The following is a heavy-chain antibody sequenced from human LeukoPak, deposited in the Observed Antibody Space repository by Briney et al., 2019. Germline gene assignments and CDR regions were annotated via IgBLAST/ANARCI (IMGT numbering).Heavy chain of an antibody. CDR3: ARGRYYDSSGYHHAFDI. CDR2: IYYSGST. J-gene: IGHJ3*02. V-gene: IGHV4-59*01. CDR1: GGSISSYY. D-gene: IGHD3-22*01. Sequence: SETLSLTCTVSGGSISSYYWSWIRQPPGKGLEWIGYIYYSGSTNYNPSLESRVTISVDTSKNQFSLKLSSVTAADTAVYYCARGRYYDSSGYHHAFDIWGQGTMVTVSS.